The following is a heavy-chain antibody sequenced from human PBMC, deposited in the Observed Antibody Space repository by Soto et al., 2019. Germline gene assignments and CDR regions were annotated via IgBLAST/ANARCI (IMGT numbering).Heavy chain of an antibody. V-gene: IGHV4-30-2*01. Sequence: PSDTLSLTCAVSGVSIGSGGYSWILIRQPPGKGLEWIGYMYHSGSTYYNPSPKSRVTISIDRSKNQFSLKLSSVTAADTAVYYCARVPDYWGQGILFTVSS. D-gene: IGHD2-2*01. CDR3: ARVPDY. J-gene: IGHJ4*02. CDR1: GVSIGSGGYS. CDR2: MYHSGST.